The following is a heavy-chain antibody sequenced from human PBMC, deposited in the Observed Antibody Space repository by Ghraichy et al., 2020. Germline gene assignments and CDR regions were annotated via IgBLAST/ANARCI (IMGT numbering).Heavy chain of an antibody. D-gene: IGHD2/OR15-2a*01. CDR2: ISYDGRNK. J-gene: IGHJ3*02. CDR3: VRVGEYVETDIFDI. V-gene: IGHV3-30*04. CDR1: GFTLSDYA. Sequence: GGSLRLSCAASGFTLSDYAMHWVRQAPGKGLEWVAVISYDGRNKYNADSVKGRFTISRDNSKNTLYLQMNSLRAEDTAVYYCVRVGEYVETDIFDIWGQGTMVTVSS.